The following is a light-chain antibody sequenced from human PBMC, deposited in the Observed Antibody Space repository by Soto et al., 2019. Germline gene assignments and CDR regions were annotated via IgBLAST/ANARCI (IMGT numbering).Light chain of an antibody. Sequence: DIQMTQSPSTLSASVGDRVTITCRASQSISSWLAWYQQKPGKAPKLLIYDASRLESGVPSRFSGSGSGTEFPLTISSLQPDDFATYCCQQYNSYWTFGQGTKVEIK. CDR3: QQYNSYWT. V-gene: IGKV1-5*01. CDR1: QSISSW. CDR2: DAS. J-gene: IGKJ1*01.